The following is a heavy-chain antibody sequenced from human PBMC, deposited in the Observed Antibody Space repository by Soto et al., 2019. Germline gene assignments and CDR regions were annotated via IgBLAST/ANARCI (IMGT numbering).Heavy chain of an antibody. CDR3: AAGDSSGYYGG. V-gene: IGHV1-58*01. D-gene: IGHD3-22*01. Sequence: SVKVSCKASGFTFTSSAVQWVRQARGQRLEWIGWIVVGSGNTNYAQKLQERVTITRDMSTSTAYMELSNLRSEDTAVYYCAAGDSSGYYGGWGQGTQVTVSS. J-gene: IGHJ4*02. CDR1: GFTFTSSA. CDR2: IVVGSGNT.